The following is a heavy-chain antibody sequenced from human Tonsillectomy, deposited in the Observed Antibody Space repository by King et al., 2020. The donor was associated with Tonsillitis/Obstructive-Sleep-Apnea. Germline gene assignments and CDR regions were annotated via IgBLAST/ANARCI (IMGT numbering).Heavy chain of an antibody. J-gene: IGHJ4*02. CDR2: ISSSSSYT. D-gene: IGHD3-3*01. V-gene: IGHV3-11*05. Sequence: VQLVQSGGGLVKPGGSLRLSCAASGFTFSDYYMSWIRQAPGKGLEWFSYISSSSSYTNYADSVKGRFTISRDNAKNSLYLQMNSLRAEDTAVYYCARDGRIFGVGGHFDYWGQGTLVTVSS. CDR3: ARDGRIFGVGGHFDY. CDR1: GFTFSDYY.